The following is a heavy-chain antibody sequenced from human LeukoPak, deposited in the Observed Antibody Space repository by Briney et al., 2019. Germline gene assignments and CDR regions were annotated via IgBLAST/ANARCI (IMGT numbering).Heavy chain of an antibody. J-gene: IGHJ3*02. CDR2: INSDGIRA. D-gene: IGHD3-9*01. Sequence: GGSLRLSCAASGFTFNSFWMYWVRQVPGKGLLWVARINSDGIRASHADSVQGRFTISRDNANNTLYLQMNSLRAEDTAVYYCASDYDILTGHSSHIWGQGTMVTVSS. CDR1: GFTFNSFW. CDR3: ASDYDILTGHSSHI. V-gene: IGHV3-74*01.